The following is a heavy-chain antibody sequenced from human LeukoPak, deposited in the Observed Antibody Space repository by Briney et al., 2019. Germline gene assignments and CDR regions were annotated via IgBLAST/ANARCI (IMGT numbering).Heavy chain of an antibody. CDR1: GYTFTGYY. Sequence: ASVKVSCKASGYTFTGYYIHWVRQAPGQGLEWMGWISAYNGNTNYAQKLQGRVTMTTDTSTSTAYMELRSLRSDDTAVYYCARDLSIAAAGTYGYWGQGTLVTVSS. V-gene: IGHV1-18*04. J-gene: IGHJ4*02. CDR3: ARDLSIAAAGTYGY. CDR2: ISAYNGNT. D-gene: IGHD6-13*01.